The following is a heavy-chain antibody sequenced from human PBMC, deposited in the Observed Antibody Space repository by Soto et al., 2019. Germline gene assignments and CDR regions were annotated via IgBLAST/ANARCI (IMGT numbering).Heavy chain of an antibody. Sequence: SVKVSCKASGGTFSSYAISWVRQAPGQGLEWMGGIIPIFGTANYAQKFRGRVTITADKSTSTAYMELSSLRSEDTAVYYCARPDTAMVTGYYYYGMDVWGQGTTVTVSS. J-gene: IGHJ6*02. CDR1: GGTFSSYA. D-gene: IGHD5-18*01. CDR2: IIPIFGTA. CDR3: ARPDTAMVTGYYYYGMDV. V-gene: IGHV1-69*06.